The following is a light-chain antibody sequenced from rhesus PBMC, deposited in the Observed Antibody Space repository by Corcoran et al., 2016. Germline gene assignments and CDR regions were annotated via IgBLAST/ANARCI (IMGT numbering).Light chain of an antibody. CDR1: QSVSSS. Sequence: EIVMTQSPATLSLSPGERATLSCRASQSVSSSLAWYQQKPGQAPRLLIYGAPRRATGIPDRFSGRGSGTDFTLTISSLEPEDVAVYYCLQHSNWPHSFGQGTKVEIK. CDR2: GAP. CDR3: LQHSNWPHS. V-gene: IGKV3-24*01. J-gene: IGKJ2*01.